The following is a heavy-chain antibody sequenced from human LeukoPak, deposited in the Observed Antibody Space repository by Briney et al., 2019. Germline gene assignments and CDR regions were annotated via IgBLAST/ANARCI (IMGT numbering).Heavy chain of an antibody. J-gene: IGHJ4*02. CDR2: IDWDDDK. CDR1: GFSLSTSGMC. CDR3: ARIDWVRGGPFFDY. V-gene: IGHV2-70*11. D-gene: IGHD3-10*01. Sequence: SGPALVEPTQTLTLTCTFSGFSLSTSGMCVSWIRQPPGKALEWLARIDWDDDKYYSTSLKTRLTISKDTSKNQVVLTMTNMDPVDTATYYCARIDWVRGGPFFDYWGQGTLVTVSS.